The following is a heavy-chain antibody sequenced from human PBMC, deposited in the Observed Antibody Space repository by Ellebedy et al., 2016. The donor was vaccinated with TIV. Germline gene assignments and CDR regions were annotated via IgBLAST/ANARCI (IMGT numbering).Heavy chain of an antibody. J-gene: IGHJ4*02. CDR1: GFTFSDYY. Sequence: GESLKISXAASGFTFSDYYMSWIRQAPGQGLEWISYINPSSSSTNYADSVKGRFTISRDNAKNSLYLQMNSLRAEDTAVYYCSRDRYFDFWSGYYTVWGQGTLVTVSS. CDR2: INPSSSST. CDR3: SRDRYFDFWSGYYTV. D-gene: IGHD3-3*01. V-gene: IGHV3-11*06.